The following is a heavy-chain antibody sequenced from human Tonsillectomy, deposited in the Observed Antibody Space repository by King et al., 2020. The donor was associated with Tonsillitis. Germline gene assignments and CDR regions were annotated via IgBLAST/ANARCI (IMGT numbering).Heavy chain of an antibody. CDR1: GFSLSASAMS. CDR2: IDWDDNT. D-gene: IGHD3-3*01. V-gene: IGHV2-70*01. CDR3: ARIRCRGDSDYRLDY. Sequence: VTLKESGPALVKPTQTLTLTCTFSGFSLSASAMSVTWIRQPPGKALEWLALIDWDDNTKYSPSLRTRLTISKDSSENQVVLTLTNMDPVDTATYYCARIRCRGDSDYRLDYWGQGTLVTVSS. J-gene: IGHJ4*02.